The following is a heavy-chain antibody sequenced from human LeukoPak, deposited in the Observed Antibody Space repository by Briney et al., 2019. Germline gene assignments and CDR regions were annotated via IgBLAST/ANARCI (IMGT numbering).Heavy chain of an antibody. CDR3: AREKSPRTNRGSGHGAFDI. Sequence: GGSLRLSCAASGFTFSSYGMHWVRQAPGKGLEWVAVIWYDGSNKYYADSVKGRFTISRDNSKNTLYLQMNSLRAEDTAVYYCAREKSPRTNRGSGHGAFDIWGQGTMVTVSS. D-gene: IGHD6-19*01. CDR2: IWYDGSNK. V-gene: IGHV3-33*01. CDR1: GFTFSSYG. J-gene: IGHJ3*02.